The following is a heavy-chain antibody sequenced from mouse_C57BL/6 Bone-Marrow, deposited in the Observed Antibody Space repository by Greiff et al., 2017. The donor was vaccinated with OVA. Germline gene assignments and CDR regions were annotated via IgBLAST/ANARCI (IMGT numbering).Heavy chain of an antibody. V-gene: IGHV1-59*01. D-gene: IGHD2-3*01. J-gene: IGHJ4*01. CDR1: GYTFTSYW. CDR3: ARGWLLRGYYAMDY. CDR2: IDPSDSYT. Sequence: QVQLQQPGAELVRPGTSVKLSCKASGYTFTSYWMHWVKQRPGQGLEWIGVIDPSDSYTNYNQKFKGKATLTVDTSSSTAYMQLSSLTSEDSAVYYCARGWLLRGYYAMDYWGQGTSVTVSS.